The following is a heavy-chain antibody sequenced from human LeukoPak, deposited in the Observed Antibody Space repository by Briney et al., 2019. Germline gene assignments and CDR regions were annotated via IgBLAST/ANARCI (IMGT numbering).Heavy chain of an antibody. CDR2: ISSSGSTI. Sequence: PGGSLRLSRAASGFTFSNAWMSWVRQAPGKGLEWVSYISSSGSTIYYADSVKGRFTISRDNAKNSLYLQMNSLRAEDTAVYYCAELGITMIGGVWGKGTTVTISS. J-gene: IGHJ6*04. CDR3: AELGITMIGGV. CDR1: GFTFSNAW. V-gene: IGHV3-11*04. D-gene: IGHD3-10*02.